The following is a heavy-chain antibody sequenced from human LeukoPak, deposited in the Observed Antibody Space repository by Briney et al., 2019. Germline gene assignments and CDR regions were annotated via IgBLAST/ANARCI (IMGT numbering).Heavy chain of an antibody. Sequence: GGSLRLSCAASGFTVSSNYMSWVRQAPGKGLEWVSVIYSGGSTYYADSVKGRFTISRDNSKNTLYLQMNSLRAEDTAVYSCAREADDILPGLDWGEGTLVTVSS. D-gene: IGHD3-9*01. J-gene: IGHJ4*02. CDR2: IYSGGST. CDR3: AREADDILPGLD. V-gene: IGHV3-53*01. CDR1: GFTVSSNY.